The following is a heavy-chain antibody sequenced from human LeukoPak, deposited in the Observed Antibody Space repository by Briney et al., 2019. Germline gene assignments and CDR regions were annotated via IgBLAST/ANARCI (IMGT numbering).Heavy chain of an antibody. CDR3: AREGTTVTDAAFDI. D-gene: IGHD4-17*01. J-gene: IGHJ3*02. Sequence: SETLSLTCTVSGGSISSYYWSWIRQPAGKGLEWIGRIYTSGSTNYNPSLKSRVTMSVDTSKNQFSLKLSSVTAADTAVYYCAREGTTVTDAAFDIWGQGTMVTVSS. V-gene: IGHV4-4*07. CDR2: IYTSGST. CDR1: GGSISSYY.